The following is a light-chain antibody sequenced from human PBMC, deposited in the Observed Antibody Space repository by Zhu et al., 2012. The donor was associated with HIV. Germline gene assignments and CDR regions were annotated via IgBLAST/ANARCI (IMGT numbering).Light chain of an antibody. CDR2: AAS. V-gene: IGKV1-27*01. CDR1: QDISDY. Sequence: DIQMTQSPSSLSASVGDRVTITCRARQDISDYLAWYQHKPGQFPKLLIYAASTLQSGVPSRFSGSGSGTDFTLTISGLQPEDVATYYCQKYNSAPXTFGQGTKVEIK. J-gene: IGKJ1*01. CDR3: QKYNSAPXT.